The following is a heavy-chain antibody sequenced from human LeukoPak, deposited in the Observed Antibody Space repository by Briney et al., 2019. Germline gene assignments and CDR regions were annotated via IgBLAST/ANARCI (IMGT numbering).Heavy chain of an antibody. V-gene: IGHV3-66*01. CDR3: ARDPPAVATNTYG. D-gene: IGHD6-13*01. Sequence: SGGSLRLSCAASGVTVGNNYMNWVRQAPGKGLEWVSLIYSGGTTHYADSVKGRFTISRDNSKNTLYLQMNNLRVDDTAVYYRARDPPAVATNTYGWGQGTLVTVSA. CDR2: IYSGGTT. CDR1: GVTVGNNY. J-gene: IGHJ4*02.